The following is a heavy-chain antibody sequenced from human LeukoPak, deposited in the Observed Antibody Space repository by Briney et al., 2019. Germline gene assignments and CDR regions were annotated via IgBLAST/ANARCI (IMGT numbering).Heavy chain of an antibody. D-gene: IGHD3-16*01. V-gene: IGHV1-69*13. Sequence: SVKVSCKASGGTFSSYAISWVRQAPGQGLEWMGGIVPILSTTNYARKFQGRVTMTAGESTSTAYMELSSLRSDDTAVYYCARGPPPYTEGDLFYYYGLDVWGQGTTVTVSS. CDR2: IVPILSTT. CDR1: GGTFSSYA. CDR3: ARGPPPYTEGDLFYYYGLDV. J-gene: IGHJ6*02.